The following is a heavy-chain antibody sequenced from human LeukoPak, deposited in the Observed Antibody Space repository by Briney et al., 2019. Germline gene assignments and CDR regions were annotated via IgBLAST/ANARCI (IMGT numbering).Heavy chain of an antibody. CDR1: GFTFDDYA. CDR2: ISWNSGTL. J-gene: IGHJ3*02. CDR3: AKDLNYGLDAFDI. Sequence: GGSLRLSCAASGFTFDDYAMHWVRKAPGKGLEWVSGISWNSGTLEYRDSVKGRFTISRDNAKNSLYLQMNSLRAEDTALYYCAKDLNYGLDAFDIWGQGTMVTVSS. V-gene: IGHV3-9*01. D-gene: IGHD3-10*01.